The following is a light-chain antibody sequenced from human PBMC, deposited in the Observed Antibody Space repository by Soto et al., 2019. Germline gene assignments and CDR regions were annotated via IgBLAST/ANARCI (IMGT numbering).Light chain of an antibody. Sequence: QSVLSQSPSASGTLGQRVIISCSGSSSNIGTNTVSWHQQVPGAAPKLLIWSNNQRPSGVPDRFSGSKSGTSASLAISGLQSEDEADYYCAAWDDSLKALVFGGGTKLTVL. CDR3: AAWDDSLKALV. J-gene: IGLJ2*01. CDR2: SNN. V-gene: IGLV1-44*01. CDR1: SSNIGTNT.